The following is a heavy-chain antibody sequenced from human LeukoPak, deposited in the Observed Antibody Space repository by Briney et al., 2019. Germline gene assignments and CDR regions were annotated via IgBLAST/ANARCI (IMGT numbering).Heavy chain of an antibody. CDR3: ARGVGYCSTTTCWRHAFDM. Sequence: GASVKVSCKASGYTFTGYYMHWVRQAPGQGLEWMGWINPNSGGTNYAQKFQGRVTMTRDTPISTAYMELSRLRSDDTAVYYCARGVGYCSTTTCWRHAFDMWGQGTMVTVSS. V-gene: IGHV1-2*02. CDR1: GYTFTGYY. D-gene: IGHD2-2*01. J-gene: IGHJ3*02. CDR2: INPNSGGT.